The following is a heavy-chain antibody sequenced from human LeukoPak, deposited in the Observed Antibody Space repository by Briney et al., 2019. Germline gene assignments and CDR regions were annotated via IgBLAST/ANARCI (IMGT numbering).Heavy chain of an antibody. CDR2: INHSGST. CDR3: ARLRITIFGVVLYYFDY. J-gene: IGHJ4*02. CDR1: GGSFSGYY. Sequence: SETLSLNCAVYGGSFSGYYWSWIRQPPGKGLEWIGEINHSGSTNYNPSLKSRVTISVDTSKNQFSLKLSSVTAADTAVYYCARLRITIFGVVLYYFDYWGQGTLVTVSS. V-gene: IGHV4-34*01. D-gene: IGHD3-3*01.